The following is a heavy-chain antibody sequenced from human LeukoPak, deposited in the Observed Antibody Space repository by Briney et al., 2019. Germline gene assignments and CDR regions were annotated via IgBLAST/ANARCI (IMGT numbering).Heavy chain of an antibody. J-gene: IGHJ3*02. CDR1: GYTFTSYG. CDR2: ISAYNGNT. CDR3: ARSATMIVVAIGAFDI. Sequence: ASVKVSCKASGYTFTSYGISWVRQAPGQGLEWMGWISAYNGNTNYAQKLQGRVTMTTDTSTSTAYMERRSLRSDDTAVYYCARSATMIVVAIGAFDIWGQGTMVTVSS. V-gene: IGHV1-18*01. D-gene: IGHD3-22*01.